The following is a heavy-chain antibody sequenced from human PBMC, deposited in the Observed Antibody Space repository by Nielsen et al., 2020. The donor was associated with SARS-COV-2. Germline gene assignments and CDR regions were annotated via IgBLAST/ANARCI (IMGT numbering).Heavy chain of an antibody. D-gene: IGHD4-17*01. CDR1: GGSISSSNW. V-gene: IGHV4-4*02. Sequence: SETLSLTCAVSGGSISSSNWWSWVRQPPGKGLEWIGEIYHSGSTNYNPSLKRRVTISVDKSKNQFSLKLSSVTAADTAVYYCAGGGQDYGDYGRVDYWGQGTLVTVSS. CDR3: AGGGQDYGDYGRVDY. CDR2: IYHSGST. J-gene: IGHJ4*02.